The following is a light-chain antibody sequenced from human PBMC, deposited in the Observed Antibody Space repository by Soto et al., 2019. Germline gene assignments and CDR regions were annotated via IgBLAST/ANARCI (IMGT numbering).Light chain of an antibody. CDR2: DDS. CDR1: QSISSW. Sequence: DIQMTQSPSTLSASVGDRVTITCRASQSISSWLAWYQQKPGKAPKLLIYDDSSLESGVPSRCSGSGSGTEFTLTISSLQPDDFASYYCQQYNSYSTFGPGTKVDIK. J-gene: IGKJ3*01. V-gene: IGKV1-5*01. CDR3: QQYNSYST.